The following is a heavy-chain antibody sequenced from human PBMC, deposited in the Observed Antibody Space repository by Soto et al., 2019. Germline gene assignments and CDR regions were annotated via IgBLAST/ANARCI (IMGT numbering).Heavy chain of an antibody. CDR2: ISYDGSNK. V-gene: IGHV3-30*18. J-gene: IGHJ5*02. CDR1: GFTFSSYG. D-gene: IGHD6-13*01. CDR3: AKDYAAAVSWFDP. Sequence: QVQLVESGGGVVQPGRSLRLSCAASGFTFSSYGMHWVRQAPGKGLEWVAVISYDGSNKYYADSVKGRFTISRDNSKNTLYLQMNSLRAEDTAVYYCAKDYAAAVSWFDPWGQGTLVTVSS.